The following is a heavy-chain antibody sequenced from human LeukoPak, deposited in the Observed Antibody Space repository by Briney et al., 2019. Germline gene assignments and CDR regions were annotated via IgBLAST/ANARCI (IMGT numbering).Heavy chain of an antibody. Sequence: PGGSLRLSCAASGFTFSSYGMHWVRQAPGKGLEWVAVISYDGSNKYYADSVKGRFTISRDNSKNTLYLQMNSLRAEDTAVYYCARVLESIYGGSDYWGQGTLVTVSS. CDR2: ISYDGSNK. J-gene: IGHJ4*02. D-gene: IGHD4-23*01. CDR3: ARVLESIYGGSDY. V-gene: IGHV3-30*03. CDR1: GFTFSSYG.